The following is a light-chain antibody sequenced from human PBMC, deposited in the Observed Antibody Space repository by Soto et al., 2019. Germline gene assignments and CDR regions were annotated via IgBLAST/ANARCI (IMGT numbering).Light chain of an antibody. V-gene: IGLV2-23*02. CDR2: EVN. Sequence: QSALTQPASVSGSPGQSITISCTGTSSDVGICNCVSWYQQHPGKAPTLMIYEVNKRPSGVSNRFSGFKSGNTASLTISGLQAEDEADYYCCSSVGSPIWVFGGGTKLTVL. J-gene: IGLJ3*02. CDR1: SSDVGICNC. CDR3: CSSVGSPIWV.